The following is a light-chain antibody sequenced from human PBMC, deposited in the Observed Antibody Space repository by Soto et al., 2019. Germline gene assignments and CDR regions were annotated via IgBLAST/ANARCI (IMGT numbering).Light chain of an antibody. Sequence: QSALTQPASVSGSPGQSITISCTGTSGDVGGYNYVSWYKHHPGKPPKLMINEVSNRPSGVSNRFSGPKSGNTASLTISGLQAEDEADYYCSSYTSSSTPYVFGTGTKLTVL. CDR2: EVS. J-gene: IGLJ1*01. CDR1: SGDVGGYNY. V-gene: IGLV2-14*01. CDR3: SSYTSSSTPYV.